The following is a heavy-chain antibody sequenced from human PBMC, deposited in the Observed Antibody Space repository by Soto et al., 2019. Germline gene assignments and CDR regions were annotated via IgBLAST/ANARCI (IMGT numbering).Heavy chain of an antibody. D-gene: IGHD2-2*01. CDR1: GYTLTELS. J-gene: IGHJ6*02. Sequence: QVQLVQSGAEVKKPGASVKVSCKVSGYTLTELSMHWVRQAPGKGLEWMGGFDPEDGETIYAQKFQVRVTMTEDTSTDTAYMELSSLRSEDTGVYYCATQLPAATYYYYYGMDVWGQGTTVTVSS. CDR2: FDPEDGET. V-gene: IGHV1-24*01. CDR3: ATQLPAATYYYYYGMDV.